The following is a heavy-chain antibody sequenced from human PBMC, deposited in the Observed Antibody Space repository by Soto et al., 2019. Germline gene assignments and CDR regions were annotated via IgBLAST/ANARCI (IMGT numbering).Heavy chain of an antibody. CDR3: ARRVYNWNYVGVPFDP. Sequence: SETLSLTCTVSGGSISSGGYYWSWIRQHPGKGLEWIGYIYYSGSTYYNPSLKSRVTISVDTSKNQFSLKLSSVTAADTAVYYCARRVYNWNYVGVPFDPWGQGTLVTVSS. CDR2: IYYSGST. CDR1: GGSISSGGYY. D-gene: IGHD1-7*01. J-gene: IGHJ5*02. V-gene: IGHV4-31*03.